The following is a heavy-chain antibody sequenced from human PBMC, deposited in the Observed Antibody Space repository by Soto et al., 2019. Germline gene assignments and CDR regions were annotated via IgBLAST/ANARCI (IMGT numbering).Heavy chain of an antibody. CDR3: ARDDLPGYYFEGGRIADAFDI. V-gene: IGHV3-33*01. Sequence: GGSLRLSCAAAGFTFISYGMHWVLQAPCKGLEWVAVIWYDGSNKYYADSVKGRFTISRDNSKNTLYLQMNSLTAEDTAVYYCARDDLPGYYFEGGRIADAFDIWGQGTMVTVSS. CDR2: IWYDGSNK. D-gene: IGHD3-9*01. CDR1: GFTFISYG. J-gene: IGHJ3*02.